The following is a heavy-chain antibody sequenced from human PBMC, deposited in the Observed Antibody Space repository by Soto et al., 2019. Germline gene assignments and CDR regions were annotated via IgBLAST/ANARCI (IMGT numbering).Heavy chain of an antibody. V-gene: IGHV3-30-3*01. CDR1: GFTFSSYA. CDR2: ISYDGSNK. CDR3: ARDRNWGFDY. J-gene: IGHJ4*02. D-gene: IGHD3-16*01. Sequence: GGSLILSCAASGFTFSSYAMHWVRQAPGKGLEWVAVISYDGSNKYYADSVKGRFTISRDNSKNTLYLQMNSLRAEDTAVYYCARDRNWGFDYWGQGTLVTVSS.